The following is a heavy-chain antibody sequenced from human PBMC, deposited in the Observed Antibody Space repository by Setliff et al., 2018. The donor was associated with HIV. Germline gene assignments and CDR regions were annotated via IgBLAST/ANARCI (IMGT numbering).Heavy chain of an antibody. CDR3: ARSIYGSGTYPLDI. CDR1: GDSISGYY. D-gene: IGHD3-10*01. J-gene: IGHJ4*02. Sequence: SETLSLTCTSSGDSISGYYWSWIRQPAGKGLEWIGRFYTSGSTNYNPSLKSRVTMSVDTSKNQFSLKLSSVTAADTAVYYCARSIYGSGTYPLDIWSQGTLVTVSS. V-gene: IGHV4-4*07. CDR2: FYTSGST.